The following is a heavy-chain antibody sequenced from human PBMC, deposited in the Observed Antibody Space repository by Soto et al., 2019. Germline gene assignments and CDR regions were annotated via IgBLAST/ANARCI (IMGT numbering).Heavy chain of an antibody. CDR3: ARVHLVAGSAFYCAMDA. J-gene: IGHJ6*02. V-gene: IGHV3-21*01. CDR1: GFDLTSSR. D-gene: IGHD6-6*01. Sequence: GGSLRLSCVASGFDLTSSRMNWVRQAPGKGLEWVASISGSGIDTFYRHSVKGRFAISRDSAGTSLFLRMDSVKVEDTAVYHCARVHLVAGSAFYCAMDAWGPGTAVTVSS. CDR2: ISGSGIDT.